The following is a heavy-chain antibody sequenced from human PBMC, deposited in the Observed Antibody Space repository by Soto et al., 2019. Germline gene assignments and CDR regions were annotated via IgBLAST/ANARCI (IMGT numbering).Heavy chain of an antibody. CDR3: ASLDYDILTGSLFDY. Sequence: SETLSLTCTVSGVSMSVNSHSWGWFRQSPGKGLEWIGSAYYSGNTNYNPSLKSRVTISIDTSKNQFSLKLSSVTAADTAVYYCASLDYDILTGSLFDYWGQGTLVTVSS. CDR2: AYYSGNT. J-gene: IGHJ4*02. V-gene: IGHV4-61*05. D-gene: IGHD3-9*01. CDR1: GVSMSVNSHS.